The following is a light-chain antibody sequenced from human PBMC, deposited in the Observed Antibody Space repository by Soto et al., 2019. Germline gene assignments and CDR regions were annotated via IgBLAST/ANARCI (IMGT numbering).Light chain of an antibody. J-gene: IGKJ1*01. CDR1: QSVSSY. Sequence: EIVLTQSPATLSLSPGERATLSCWASQSVSSYLAWYQHKPGQAPRLLIYDASNRATGIPARFSGSGSGTDFPLTISSLEPADFAVYYCQQRSNWPWTFGQGTKVEIK. CDR2: DAS. CDR3: QQRSNWPWT. V-gene: IGKV3-11*01.